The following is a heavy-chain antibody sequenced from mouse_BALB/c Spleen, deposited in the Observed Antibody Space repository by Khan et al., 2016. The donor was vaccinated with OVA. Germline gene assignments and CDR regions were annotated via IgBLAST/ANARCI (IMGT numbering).Heavy chain of an antibody. Sequence: EVELVESGPGLVKPSQSLSLTCTVTGYSITSEFAWNWIRQFPGNKLEWMGYISYSGNTRYNPSLKSLISITRDTSRNQFFLQLNSVTIEDTATYYCERKAYYGYGTFTYWGQGTMVTVSA. CDR1: GYSITSEFA. V-gene: IGHV3-2*02. CDR2: ISYSGNT. J-gene: IGHJ3*01. CDR3: ERKAYYGYGTFTY. D-gene: IGHD2-9*01.